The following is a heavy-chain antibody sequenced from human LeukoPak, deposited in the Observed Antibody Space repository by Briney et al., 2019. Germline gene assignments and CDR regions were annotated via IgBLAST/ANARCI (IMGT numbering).Heavy chain of an antibody. J-gene: IGHJ4*02. V-gene: IGHV3-49*04. CDR1: GFTFSDYA. CDR2: IRSKTYAGTT. CDR3: TRADGDYDHRFFDY. Sequence: GGSLRLSCTTSGFTFSDYAMSWVRQAPGKGLEWVAFIRSKTYAGTTEYAASVKGRFTISRDDSKSIAYLQMNGLQTEDTGLYYCTRADGDYDHRFFDYWGQGTQVIVSS. D-gene: IGHD4-17*01.